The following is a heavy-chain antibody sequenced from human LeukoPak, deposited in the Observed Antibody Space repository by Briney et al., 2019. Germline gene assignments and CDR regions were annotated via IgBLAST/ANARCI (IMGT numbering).Heavy chain of an antibody. CDR3: AHTNFVADYYYYYMDV. J-gene: IGHJ6*03. D-gene: IGHD1-1*01. CDR1: GFSPSTSGVG. Sequence: SGPTLVKPTQTLTLTCTFSGFSPSTSGVGVGWIRQPPGKALEWLALIYWDDDKRYSPSLKSRLTITKDTSKNQVVLTMTNMDPVDTATYYCAHTNFVADYYYYYMDVWGKGTTVTVSS. V-gene: IGHV2-5*02. CDR2: IYWDDDK.